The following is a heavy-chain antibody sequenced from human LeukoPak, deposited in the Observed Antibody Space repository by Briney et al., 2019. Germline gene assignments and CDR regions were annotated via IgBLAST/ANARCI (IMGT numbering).Heavy chain of an antibody. CDR1: GFTFSDYW. D-gene: IGHD6-19*01. Sequence: GGSLRLSCTASGFTFSDYWMAWVRQAPGKGPEWVANIKQDGSQRYYVDSVRGRFTISRDNAKNSLFLQMNSLRAEDTAVYYCARGIAVAFPYGMDVWGQGTTVTVSS. CDR2: IKQDGSQR. J-gene: IGHJ6*02. CDR3: ARGIAVAFPYGMDV. V-gene: IGHV3-7*01.